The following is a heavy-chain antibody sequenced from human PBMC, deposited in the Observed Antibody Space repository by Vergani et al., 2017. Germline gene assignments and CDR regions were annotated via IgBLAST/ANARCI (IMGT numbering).Heavy chain of an antibody. CDR2: ISWNSGSI. J-gene: IGHJ2*01. Sequence: EVQLVESGGGLVQPGRSLRLSCAASGFTFDDYAMHWVRQAPGKGLEWVSGISWNSGSIGYADSVKGRFTISRDNANNSLYLQMNSLRAEDTALYYCAKDMRGSYLFGYVDLWGRGTLVTVSS. D-gene: IGHD1-26*01. V-gene: IGHV3-9*01. CDR3: AKDMRGSYLFGYVDL. CDR1: GFTFDDYA.